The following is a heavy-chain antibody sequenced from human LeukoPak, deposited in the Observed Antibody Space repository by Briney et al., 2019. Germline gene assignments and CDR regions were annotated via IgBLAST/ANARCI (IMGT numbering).Heavy chain of an antibody. V-gene: IGHV1-69*05. Sequence: GASVKVSCKASGGTFSSYAISWVRQAPGQGLEWMGGIIPIFGTANYAQKFQGRVTMTRDMSTSTVYMELSSLRSEDTAVYYCARAVVTSPRSAFDIWGQGTMVTVSS. CDR2: IIPIFGTA. D-gene: IGHD4-23*01. J-gene: IGHJ3*02. CDR1: GGTFSSYA. CDR3: ARAVVTSPRSAFDI.